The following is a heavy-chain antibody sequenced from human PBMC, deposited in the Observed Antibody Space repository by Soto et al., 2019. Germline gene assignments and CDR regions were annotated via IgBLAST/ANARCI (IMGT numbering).Heavy chain of an antibody. V-gene: IGHV3-48*03. CDR2: ISSSGSTI. D-gene: IGHD1-26*01. CDR1: GFTFSRYE. Sequence: PGGSLRLSCAASGFTFSRYEMNWVRQSPGKGLEWVSYISSSGSTIYYADSVKGRFTISRDNAKNSLYLQMNSLRAEDTAVYYCARDGVSGSYEDAFDIWGQGTMVTVSS. J-gene: IGHJ3*02. CDR3: ARDGVSGSYEDAFDI.